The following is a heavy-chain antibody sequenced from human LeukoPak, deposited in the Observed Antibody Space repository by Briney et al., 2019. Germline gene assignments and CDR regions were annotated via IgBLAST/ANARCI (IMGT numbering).Heavy chain of an antibody. CDR3: ASKIFGEPNY. CDR1: GGSINDRDW. Sequence: ETLSLTCDVSGGSINDRDWWTWVRQPRGKGLEWVANINQGGSEKYYVDSVEGRFTISRDNAKNSLYLQMNSLRVEDTAVYLCASKIFGEPNYWGQGTLVTVSS. J-gene: IGHJ4*02. CDR2: INQGGSEK. D-gene: IGHD3-3*01. V-gene: IGHV3-7*03.